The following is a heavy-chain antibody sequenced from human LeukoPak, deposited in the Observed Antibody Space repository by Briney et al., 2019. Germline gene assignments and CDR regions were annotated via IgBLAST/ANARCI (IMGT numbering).Heavy chain of an antibody. CDR3: ARVFLVVVAANPTLDAFDI. Sequence: PSETLSLTCTVSGGSISSSSYYWGWIRQPPGKGLEWIGSIYYSGSTYYNPSLKSRVTISVDTSKNQFSLKLSSVTAADTAVYYCARVFLVVVAANPTLDAFDIWGQGTMVTVSS. D-gene: IGHD2-15*01. CDR2: IYYSGST. V-gene: IGHV4-39*07. CDR1: GGSISSSSYY. J-gene: IGHJ3*02.